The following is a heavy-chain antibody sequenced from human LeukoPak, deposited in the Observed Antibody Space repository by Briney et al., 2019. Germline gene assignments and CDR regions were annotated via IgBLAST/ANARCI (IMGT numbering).Heavy chain of an antibody. D-gene: IGHD2-15*01. V-gene: IGHV1-18*01. CDR1: GYRFTSYG. Sequence: GASVKVSCKASGYRFTSYGITWVRQAPRQGLEWMGWISAYNGNTNYAQKVQGRVTLTTDTSTSTAYMELRSLRSDDTAVYYCAREGYCSGGICYSTMNWFDPWGQGTLVTVSS. CDR2: ISAYNGNT. J-gene: IGHJ5*02. CDR3: AREGYCSGGICYSTMNWFDP.